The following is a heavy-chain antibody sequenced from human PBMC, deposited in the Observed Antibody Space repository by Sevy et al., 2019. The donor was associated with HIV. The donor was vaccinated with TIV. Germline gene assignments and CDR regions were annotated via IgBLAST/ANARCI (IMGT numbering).Heavy chain of an antibody. CDR2: IYYSGST. CDR1: GGSISSGDYY. Sequence: SETLSLTCTVSGGSISSGDYYWSWIRQPPGKGLEWIGYIYYSGSTYYNPSLKSRVTISVDTSKNQFSLKLSSVTAADTAVYDCASAAGYYYGSGLDWCDPWGQGTLVTVSS. CDR3: ASAAGYYYGSGLDWCDP. J-gene: IGHJ5*02. V-gene: IGHV4-30-4*01. D-gene: IGHD3-10*01.